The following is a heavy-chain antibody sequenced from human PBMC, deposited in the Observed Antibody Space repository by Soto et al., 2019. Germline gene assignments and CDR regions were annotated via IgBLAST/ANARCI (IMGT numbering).Heavy chain of an antibody. J-gene: IGHJ4*02. CDR3: ASLGYCSSTSCPHGAAAGNFDY. Sequence: QVQLQQWGAGLLKPSETLSLTCAVYGGSFSGYYWSWIRQPPGKGLEWIGEINHSGSTSYNPSLKSRVTISVDTSKNQFSLKLSSVTAADTAVYYCASLGYCSSTSCPHGAAAGNFDYWGQGTLVTVSS. CDR1: GGSFSGYY. D-gene: IGHD2-2*01. V-gene: IGHV4-34*01. CDR2: INHSGST.